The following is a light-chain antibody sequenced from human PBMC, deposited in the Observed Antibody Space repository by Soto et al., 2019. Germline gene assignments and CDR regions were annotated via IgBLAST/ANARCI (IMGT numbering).Light chain of an antibody. CDR2: KAS. Sequence: MHMPQSPSTLSDALGDRVTINSRASQTISSWLAWYQQKPGKAPKLLIYKASTFKSGVPSRFSGRGSGTEFTLTISSLQPDDFATYYCQHYSSYSEAFGQGTKVDIK. J-gene: IGKJ1*01. CDR1: QTISSW. V-gene: IGKV1-5*03. CDR3: QHYSSYSEA.